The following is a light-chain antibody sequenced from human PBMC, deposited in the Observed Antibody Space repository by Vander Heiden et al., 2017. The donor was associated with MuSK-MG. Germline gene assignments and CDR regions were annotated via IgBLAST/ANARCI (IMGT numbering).Light chain of an antibody. CDR3: QSYDNRLSGVV. CDR1: TANLGAGYD. CDR2: GNI. V-gene: IGLV1-40*01. Sequence: QSVLTQPPSVSGAPGHRVTISCTGSTANLGAGYDVPWYQHLPGTVPQLLIYGNINRPSGVPDRFSGAKSGTSASLAITGLQAEDEADYYCQSYDNRLSGVVFGGGTKLTVL. J-gene: IGLJ3*02.